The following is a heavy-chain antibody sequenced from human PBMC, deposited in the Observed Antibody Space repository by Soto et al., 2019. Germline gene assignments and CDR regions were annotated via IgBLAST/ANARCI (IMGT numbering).Heavy chain of an antibody. V-gene: IGHV1-69*01. Sequence: VKVSCKASGGTFSSYAISWVRQAPGQGLEWMGGIIPIFGTANYAQKFQGRVTITADESTSTAYMELSSLRSEDTAVYYCARSRAAASGFFYWGQGTLVTVS. CDR1: GGTFSSYA. D-gene: IGHD3-22*01. CDR2: IIPIFGTA. CDR3: ARSRAAASGFFY. J-gene: IGHJ4*02.